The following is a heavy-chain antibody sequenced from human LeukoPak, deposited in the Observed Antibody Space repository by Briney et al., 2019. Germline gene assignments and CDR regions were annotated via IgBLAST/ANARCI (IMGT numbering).Heavy chain of an antibody. J-gene: IGHJ4*02. CDR1: GFTFSSYW. D-gene: IGHD2-15*01. Sequence: PGGSLRLSCAASGFTFSSYWMHWVRQAPGKGLVWVSRINSDGSSTSYADSVKGRFTISRDNAKNSLYLQMNSLRDEDTAVYYCARDYPYRGRCSGGSCYSYFDYWGQGTLVTVSS. V-gene: IGHV3-74*01. CDR2: INSDGSST. CDR3: ARDYPYRGRCSGGSCYSYFDY.